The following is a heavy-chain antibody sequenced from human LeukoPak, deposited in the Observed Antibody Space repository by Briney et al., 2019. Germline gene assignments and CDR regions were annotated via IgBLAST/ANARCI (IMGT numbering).Heavy chain of an antibody. CDR2: IYYSGST. V-gene: IGHV4-39*07. J-gene: IGHJ5*02. D-gene: IGHD3-10*01. CDR3: ARDLGNYYGSGSYSVFKNWFDP. Sequence: SETLSLTCTVSGGSISSSSYYWGWIRQPPGKGLEWIGSIYYSGSTYYNPSLKSRVTISVDTSKNQFSLKLSSVTAADTAVYYCARDLGNYYGSGSYSVFKNWFDPWGQGTLVTVSS. CDR1: GGSISSSSYY.